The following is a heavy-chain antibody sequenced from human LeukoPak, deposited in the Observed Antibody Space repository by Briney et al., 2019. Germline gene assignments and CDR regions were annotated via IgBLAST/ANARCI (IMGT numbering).Heavy chain of an antibody. V-gene: IGHV3-48*03. CDR3: TTLGYHLDS. CDR2: FAGSDTTI. J-gene: IGHJ4*02. Sequence: PGGSLRLSCAASGFAFSAYEMNWVRQAPGTGLEWVAYFAGSDTTIYYADSVRGRFTISRDNAKNSLYLQMNSLRAEDTALYYCTTLGYHLDSWGQGTLVTVSS. D-gene: IGHD3-22*01. CDR1: GFAFSAYE.